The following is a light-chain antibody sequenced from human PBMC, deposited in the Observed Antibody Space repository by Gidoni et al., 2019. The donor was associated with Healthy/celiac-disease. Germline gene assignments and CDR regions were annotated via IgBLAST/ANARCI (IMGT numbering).Light chain of an antibody. CDR2: GAS. CDR1: QSVSSSY. Sequence: EIVLTQSPGTLSLSPGERATLSFRASQSVSSSYLAWYQQKPGQAPRLLIYGASSRATGLPDRFSGSGSGTDFTLTISRLEPEDFAVYYCQQYGSSPLFTFGPGTKVDIK. J-gene: IGKJ3*01. CDR3: QQYGSSPLFT. V-gene: IGKV3-20*01.